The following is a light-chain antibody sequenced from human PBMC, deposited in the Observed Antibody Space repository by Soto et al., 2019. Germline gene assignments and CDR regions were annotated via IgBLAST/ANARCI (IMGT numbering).Light chain of an antibody. CDR3: QQYGNSLVG. V-gene: IGKV3-20*01. CDR1: QSVSSTY. CDR2: GAS. Sequence: EIVLTQSPGTLSLSPGEIATLSCRASQSVSSTYLAWYQHRPGPAPRLLIYGASSRATGIPDRCSGSGSGTDFTLIISRLEPEDFAVYYCQQYGNSLVGFGQGTKVEI. J-gene: IGKJ1*01.